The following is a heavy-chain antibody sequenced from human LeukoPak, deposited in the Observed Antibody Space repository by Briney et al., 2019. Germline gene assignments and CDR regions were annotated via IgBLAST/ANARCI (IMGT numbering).Heavy chain of an antibody. CDR1: GYTFTSYY. CDR2: INPSGGST. CDR3: ARDRYYGSGSPDY. D-gene: IGHD3-10*01. V-gene: IGHV1-46*01. Sequence: GGSLRLSCAASGYTFTSYYMHWVRQAPGQGLEWMGIINPSGGSTSYAQKFQGRVTMTRDTSTSTVYMELSSLRSEDTAVYYCARDRYYGSGSPDYWGQGTLVTVSS. J-gene: IGHJ4*02.